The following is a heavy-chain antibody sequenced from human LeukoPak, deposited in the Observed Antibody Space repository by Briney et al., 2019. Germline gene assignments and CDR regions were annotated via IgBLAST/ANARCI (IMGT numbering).Heavy chain of an antibody. J-gene: IGHJ4*02. CDR1: GFSFSSYW. V-gene: IGHV3-74*01. Sequence: GGSLRLSCAASGFSFSSYWMYWVRQAPGKGLVWVSRISGDGVRTEYADSVKGRFTISRDTSKNTLYLQMSSLRAEDTAVYYCARVKSYNSYFDSWAQGDLVTVSS. D-gene: IGHD1-1*01. CDR2: ISGDGVRT. CDR3: ARVKSYNSYFDS.